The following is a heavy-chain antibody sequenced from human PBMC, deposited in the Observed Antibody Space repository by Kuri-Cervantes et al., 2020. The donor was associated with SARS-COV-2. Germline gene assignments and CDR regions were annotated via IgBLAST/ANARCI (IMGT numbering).Heavy chain of an antibody. CDR1: GYTFTGYY. CDR3: ASTGGYDSSGYYDDY. D-gene: IGHD3-22*01. V-gene: IGHV1-2*04. CDR2: INPNSGGT. Sequence: ASVKVSCKASGYTFTGYYMHWVRQAPGQGLEWMGWINPNSGGTNYAQKFQGWVTMTRDTSISTAYMELSSLRSEDTAVYYCASTGGYDSSGYYDDYWGQGTLVTVSS. J-gene: IGHJ4*02.